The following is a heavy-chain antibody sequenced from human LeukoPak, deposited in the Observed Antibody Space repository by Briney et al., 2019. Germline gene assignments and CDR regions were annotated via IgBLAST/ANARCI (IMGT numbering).Heavy chain of an antibody. J-gene: IGHJ4*02. D-gene: IGHD3-3*01. CDR3: ARGGLTYYDFWSGNLDY. Sequence: PGGSLRLSCAASGFTFSSYWMSWVRQAPGKGLEWVSNIKQDGSEKYYVDSVKGRFTISRDNAKNSLYLQMNSLRAEDTAVYYCARGGLTYYDFWSGNLDYWGQGTLVTVSP. CDR2: IKQDGSEK. CDR1: GFTFSSYW. V-gene: IGHV3-7*01.